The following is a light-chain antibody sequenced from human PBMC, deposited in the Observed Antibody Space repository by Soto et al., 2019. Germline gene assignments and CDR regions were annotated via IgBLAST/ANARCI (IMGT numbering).Light chain of an antibody. CDR2: EVS. V-gene: IGLV2-18*02. CDR3: NSYTSSITYV. CDR1: SSDVGRYNR. J-gene: IGLJ1*01. Sequence: QSALTQPPSVSGSPGQSVTISCTGTSSDVGRYNRVSWYQQPPGTAPKLIIYEVSNRPSGVPDRFSGSKSGNTASLTISGLQAEDEADYYCNSYTSSITYVFGTGTRSPS.